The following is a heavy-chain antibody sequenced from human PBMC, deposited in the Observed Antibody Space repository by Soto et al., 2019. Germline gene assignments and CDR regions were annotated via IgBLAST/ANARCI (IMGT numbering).Heavy chain of an antibody. J-gene: IGHJ4*02. CDR3: ARDRVAARPDPYFDY. CDR1: GGSISSSNW. V-gene: IGHV4-4*02. D-gene: IGHD6-6*01. Sequence: SETLSLTCAVSGGSISSSNWWSWVRQPPGKGLEWIGEIYHSGSTNYNPSLKSRVTISEDKSKNQFSLKLSSVTAADTAVYYCARDRVAARPDPYFDYWGQGTLVTVSS. CDR2: IYHSGST.